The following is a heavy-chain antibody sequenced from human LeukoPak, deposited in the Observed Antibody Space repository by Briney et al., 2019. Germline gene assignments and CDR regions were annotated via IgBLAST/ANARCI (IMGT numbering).Heavy chain of an antibody. D-gene: IGHD3-22*01. J-gene: IGHJ6*02. CDR1: GYSFTSHW. CDR3: ASPSLYYYDSSGWGGMDV. V-gene: IGHV5-51*01. Sequence: GESLKISCKGSGYSFTSHWIGWVRQMPGKGLEWMGIIYPGDSDTRYSPAFQGQVTISADKSISTAYLQWSSLKASDTAMYYCASPSLYYYDSSGWGGMDVWGQGTTVTVSS. CDR2: IYPGDSDT.